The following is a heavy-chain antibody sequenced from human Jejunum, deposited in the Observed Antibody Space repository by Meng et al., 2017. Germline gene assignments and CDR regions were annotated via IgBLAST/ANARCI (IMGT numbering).Heavy chain of an antibody. D-gene: IGHD4-11*01. Sequence: AQLQQSGPGLVKTSQTLPLTCTASGGSITRNDYYCSWIRQPPGKGVGWIGFIQYSGTTYYSPSLKSRVTISTDTSQKQCSLEVSSVTAADSAVYYCARGNYFASHDYWGQGTLVTVSS. CDR2: IQYSGTT. CDR1: GGSITRNDYY. J-gene: IGHJ4*02. V-gene: IGHV4-30-4*01. CDR3: ARGNYFASHDY.